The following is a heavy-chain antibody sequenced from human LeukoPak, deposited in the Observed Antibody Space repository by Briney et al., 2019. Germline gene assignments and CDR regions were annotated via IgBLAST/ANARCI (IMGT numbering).Heavy chain of an antibody. CDR1: GYSFTSFW. CDR3: ARAYSSRSGWFDP. V-gene: IGHV5-51*01. CDR2: IYPGDSDT. D-gene: IGHD6-13*01. Sequence: GESLKIPCKGSGYSFTSFWIGWVRQMPGKGLEWMGIIYPGDSDTRYSPSFQGQVTISADKSISTAYLQWSSLKASDTAMYYCARAYSSRSGWFDPWGQGTLVTVSS. J-gene: IGHJ5*02.